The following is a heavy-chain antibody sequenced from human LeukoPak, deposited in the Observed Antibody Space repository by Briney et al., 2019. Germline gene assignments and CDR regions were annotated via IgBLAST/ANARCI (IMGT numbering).Heavy chain of an antibody. CDR3: AKDMGLRYFDWLLSEDYFDY. V-gene: IGHV3-23*01. D-gene: IGHD3-9*01. J-gene: IGHJ4*02. CDR2: ISGSGGST. Sequence: GGSLRLSCAASGFTFSSYAMSWVRQAPGKGLEWVSAISGSGGSTYYADSVKGRFTISRDSSKNTLYLQMNSLRAEDTAVYYCAKDMGLRYFDWLLSEDYFDYWGQGTLVTVSS. CDR1: GFTFSSYA.